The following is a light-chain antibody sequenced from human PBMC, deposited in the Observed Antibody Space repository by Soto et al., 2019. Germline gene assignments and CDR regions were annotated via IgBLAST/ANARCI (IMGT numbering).Light chain of an antibody. CDR1: HTINLY. CDR2: SAS. J-gene: IGKJ1*01. Sequence: DIQMTQSPSSLSASVGDRVTITCRSSHTINLYLNWYQQKPGKAPKLLIHSASTVHSGVPSRFSGSGSGTDFTLTISSLQPEDFATYYCQQSYSSVRTFGQGTKVEL. V-gene: IGKV1-39*01. CDR3: QQSYSSVRT.